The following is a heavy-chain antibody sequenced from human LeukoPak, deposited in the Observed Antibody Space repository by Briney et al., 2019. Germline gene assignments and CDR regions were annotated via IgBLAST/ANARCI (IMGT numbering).Heavy chain of an antibody. CDR3: AREPRPYYYYYYMDV. V-gene: IGHV1-2*02. CDR2: INPNSGGT. Sequence: ASVKVSCKASGYTFTGYYMHWVRQAPGQGLEWTGWINPNSGGTNYAQKFQGRVTMTRDTSISTAYMELSRLRSDDTAVYYCAREPRPYYYYYYMDVWGKGTTVTISS. CDR1: GYTFTGYY. J-gene: IGHJ6*03.